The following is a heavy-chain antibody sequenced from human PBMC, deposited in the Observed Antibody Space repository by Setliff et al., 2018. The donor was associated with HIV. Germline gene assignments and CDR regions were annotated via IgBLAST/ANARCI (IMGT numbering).Heavy chain of an antibody. CDR1: GYSISSGYY. CDR3: VTTDYSGYDSVWFDP. D-gene: IGHD5-12*01. V-gene: IGHV4-38-2*02. CDR2: IYYSGST. J-gene: IGHJ5*02. Sequence: SETLSLTCTVSGYSISSGYYWGWIRQPPGKGLEWIGYIYYSGSTYYNPSLKSRVTISVDTSKNQFSLKLSSVTATDTGVYYCVTTDYSGYDSVWFDPWGQGTLVTVSS.